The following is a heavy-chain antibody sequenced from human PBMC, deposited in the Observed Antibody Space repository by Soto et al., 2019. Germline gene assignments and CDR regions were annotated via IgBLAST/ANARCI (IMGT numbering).Heavy chain of an antibody. CDR2: IDSSGEK. D-gene: IGHD6-19*01. J-gene: IGHJ5*02. Sequence: QVTLKKSGPVLVKPTETLTLRCTVSGLSITDSEMGVSWIRQPPGQPLEWLAHIDSSGEKSYRTFLKRRLALSKDTSQRQIVLTITSMDPADTAPYYCARRHLAVAVSPWCDPWGQRIQVTVSS. V-gene: IGHV2-26*01. CDR3: ARRHLAVAVSPWCDP. CDR1: GLSITDSEMG.